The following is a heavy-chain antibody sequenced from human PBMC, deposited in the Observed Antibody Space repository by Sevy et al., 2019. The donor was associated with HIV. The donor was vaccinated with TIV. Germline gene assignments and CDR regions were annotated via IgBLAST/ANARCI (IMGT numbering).Heavy chain of an antibody. Sequence: GGSLRLSCAASGFNFSTYTMNWVRQAPGKGLEWLSSIGRTGSDRYYGDSVRGRFTISRDNTRDSLYLQMNSLRAEETAFYHYVARNDRVYWGRGTPVTVSS. V-gene: IGHV3-21*01. CDR1: GFNFSTYT. D-gene: IGHD6-13*01. CDR2: IGRTGSDR. CDR3: VARNDRVY. J-gene: IGHJ4*02.